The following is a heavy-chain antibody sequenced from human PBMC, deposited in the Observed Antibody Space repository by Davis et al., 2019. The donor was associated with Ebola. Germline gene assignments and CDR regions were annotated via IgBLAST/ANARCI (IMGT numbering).Heavy chain of an antibody. Sequence: SETLSLTCSVSGASFTSSTYYWAWIRQPPGKGLEWIGSLSSSGATYFNPSLMSRVTMSVDTSRNQFSLRLSSVTAADAAVYYCARGRGWLQSNWFDPWGQGTLVTVSS. V-gene: IGHV4-39*01. D-gene: IGHD5-24*01. CDR2: LSSSGAT. CDR1: GASFTSSTYY. J-gene: IGHJ5*02. CDR3: ARGRGWLQSNWFDP.